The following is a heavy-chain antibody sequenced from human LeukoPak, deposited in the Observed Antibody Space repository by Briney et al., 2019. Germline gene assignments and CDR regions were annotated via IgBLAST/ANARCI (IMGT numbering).Heavy chain of an antibody. J-gene: IGHJ4*02. Sequence: GGSLRLSCAASGFTFSTYWMTWVRQAPGKGLEWVANIKQDGSEKYYADSVKGRFTISRDNSKNTLYLQMNSLRAEDTAVYYCAKDLLAHDHGDPPLGDYWGQGTLVTVSS. CDR3: AKDLLAHDHGDPPLGDY. CDR2: IKQDGSEK. V-gene: IGHV3-7*01. CDR1: GFTFSTYW. D-gene: IGHD4-17*01.